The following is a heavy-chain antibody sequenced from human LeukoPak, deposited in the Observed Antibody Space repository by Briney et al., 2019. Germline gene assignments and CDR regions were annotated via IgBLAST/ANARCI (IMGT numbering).Heavy chain of an antibody. CDR3: AKDGAVTTRYYYYNGMDV. Sequence: GRALRLSCVAPGFTFSTYGMHWVRQAPGRGLEWVALISYDESNKLYADSVKGRFTISRDNSKNTLYLQMNSLRAEDTAVYYCAKDGAVTTRYYYYNGMDVWGQGTTVTVSS. V-gene: IGHV3-30*18. CDR2: ISYDESNK. CDR1: GFTFSTYG. J-gene: IGHJ6*02. D-gene: IGHD4-11*01.